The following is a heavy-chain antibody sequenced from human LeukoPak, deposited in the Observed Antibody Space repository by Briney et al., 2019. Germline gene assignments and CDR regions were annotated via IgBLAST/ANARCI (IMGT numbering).Heavy chain of an antibody. Sequence: ASVKVSCKASGYTFTSYGISWVGQAPGQGRERMGWISAYNGNTNYTQELQGRVTMTTDTSTSTAYMELRSLRSDDTAVYYCARDKGSSSWYRVMDYWGQGTLVTVSS. CDR2: ISAYNGNT. CDR1: GYTFTSYG. J-gene: IGHJ4*02. V-gene: IGHV1-18*04. CDR3: ARDKGSSSWYRVMDY. D-gene: IGHD6-13*01.